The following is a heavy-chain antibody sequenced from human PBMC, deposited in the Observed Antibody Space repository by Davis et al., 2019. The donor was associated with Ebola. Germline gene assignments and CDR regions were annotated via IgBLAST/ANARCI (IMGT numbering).Heavy chain of an antibody. CDR1: GFTFSSYA. D-gene: IGHD2-15*01. CDR2: ISYDGSNK. Sequence: GESLKISCAASGFTFSSYAMHWVRQAPGKGLEWVAVISYDGSNKYYADSVRGRFTISRDNSKNTLYLQMNSLRAEDTAVYYCARDIVVVVDNSYYYYGMDVWGLGTTVTVSS. V-gene: IGHV3-30-3*01. J-gene: IGHJ6*02. CDR3: ARDIVVVVDNSYYYYGMDV.